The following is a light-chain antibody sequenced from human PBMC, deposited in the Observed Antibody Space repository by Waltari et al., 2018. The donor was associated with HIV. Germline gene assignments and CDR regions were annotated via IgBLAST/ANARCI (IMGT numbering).Light chain of an antibody. V-gene: IGLV2-14*01. Sequence: QSALTQPASASGSPGQSIVLPCTGPSSDIGYYDYVSWYQQYPGQAPKALIYEVTSRPSGTSSRFSGSKSATTAFLAISKLQTDDEADYFCSSYTRRGTVVFGGGTRLTVL. CDR1: SSDIGYYDY. J-gene: IGLJ2*01. CDR2: EVT. CDR3: SSYTRRGTVV.